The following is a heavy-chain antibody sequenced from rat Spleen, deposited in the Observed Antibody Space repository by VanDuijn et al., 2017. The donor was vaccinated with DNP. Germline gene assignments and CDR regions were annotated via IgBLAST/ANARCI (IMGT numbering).Heavy chain of an antibody. Sequence: QVQLRESGPGLVQPSQTLSLACTVSGFSLTNYHVHWVRQPSGKGLEWMGVIWMGGTTNYNSIFKSLLSISRDTSKNQVFLKLNSLQTEDTATYYCARDGQWDYLDYWGQGVMVTVSS. CDR2: IWMGGTT. J-gene: IGHJ2*01. D-gene: IGHD1-1*01. CDR3: ARDGQWDYLDY. V-gene: IGHV2-30*01. CDR1: GFSLTNYH.